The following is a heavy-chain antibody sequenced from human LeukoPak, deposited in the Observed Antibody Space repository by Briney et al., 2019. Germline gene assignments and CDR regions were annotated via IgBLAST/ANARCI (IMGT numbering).Heavy chain of an antibody. J-gene: IGHJ4*02. CDR3: ARSGGLQKFDY. Sequence: GGSLRLSCAASGFTFSNYAMHWVRQAPGKGLQWVAVISYDGNTIHCADSVKGRFTFSRDTSKNTLYLQMNSLRTEDTAVYYCARSGGLQKFDYWGQGTLVTVSS. CDR1: GFTFSNYA. CDR2: ISYDGNTI. D-gene: IGHD4-11*01. V-gene: IGHV3-30-3*01.